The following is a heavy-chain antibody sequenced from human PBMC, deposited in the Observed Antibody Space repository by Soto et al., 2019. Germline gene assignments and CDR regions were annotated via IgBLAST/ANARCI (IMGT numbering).Heavy chain of an antibody. D-gene: IGHD6-19*01. V-gene: IGHV1-46*01. J-gene: IGHJ4*02. CDR3: GSAPFARGSGWYDY. Sequence: QVQLVQSGAEVKKPGASVKVSCKASGYIFTTYYIHWVRQAPGQGLEWMGIINPNSGSTSYAQNFQGRVTMSRNTSTSTVYMEMSSRSYDDTAVYYCGSAPFARGSGWYDYWGQGPLVSVSS. CDR1: GYIFTTYY. CDR2: INPNSGST.